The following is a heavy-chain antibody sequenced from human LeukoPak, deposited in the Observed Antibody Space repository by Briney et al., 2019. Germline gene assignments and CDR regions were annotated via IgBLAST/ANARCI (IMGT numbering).Heavy chain of an antibody. J-gene: IGHJ3*02. CDR3: ARVLSGRDAFDI. V-gene: IGHV4-59*08. CDR1: GGSISIYY. CDR2: IYYSGST. Sequence: SETLSLTCTVSGGSISIYYWSWIRQPPGKGLEWIGYIYYSGSTNYNPSLKSRVTISVDTSKNQFSLKLSSVTAADTAVYYCARVLSGRDAFDIWGQGTMVTVSS. D-gene: IGHD2-15*01.